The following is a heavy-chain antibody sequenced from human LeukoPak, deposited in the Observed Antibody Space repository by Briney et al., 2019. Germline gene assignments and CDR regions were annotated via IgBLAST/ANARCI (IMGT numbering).Heavy chain of an antibody. CDR3: AKDPNGIAAAGNY. D-gene: IGHD6-13*01. Sequence: GRSLRLSCAASGLTFSSYGMHWVRQAPGKGLEWVAVISYDGSNKYYADSVKGRFTISRDNSKNTLYLQMNSLRAEDTAVYYCAKDPNGIAAAGNYWGQGTLVTVSS. J-gene: IGHJ4*02. CDR2: ISYDGSNK. V-gene: IGHV3-30*18. CDR1: GLTFSSYG.